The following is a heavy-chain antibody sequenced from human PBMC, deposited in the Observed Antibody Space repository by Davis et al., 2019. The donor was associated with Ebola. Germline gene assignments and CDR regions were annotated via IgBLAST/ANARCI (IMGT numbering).Heavy chain of an antibody. Sequence: GESLKISCAASGFTFSSYGMHWVRQAPGKGLEWVAVIWYDGSNKYYADSVKGRFTISRDNSKNTLYLQMNSLRAEDTAVYYCARTHYYYHMDVWGKGTTVTVSS. J-gene: IGHJ6*03. CDR3: ARTHYYYHMDV. CDR2: IWYDGSNK. V-gene: IGHV3-33*01. CDR1: GFTFSSYG.